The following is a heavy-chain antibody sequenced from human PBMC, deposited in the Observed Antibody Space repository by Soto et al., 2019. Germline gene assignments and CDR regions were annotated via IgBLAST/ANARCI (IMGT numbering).Heavy chain of an antibody. CDR3: AKDHLTTTVTTVGY. CDR2: ISYHGSDK. CDR1: GFTFSNYG. D-gene: IGHD4-17*01. Sequence: QVQLVESGGGVVQPGRSLRLSCAASGFTFSNYGMHWVRQAPGKGLEWVAVISYHGSDKYYADSVKGRFTISRDNSKNTLYLQMDSLRAEETAVYCCAKDHLTTTVTTVGYWGQGTLVTVSS. J-gene: IGHJ4*02. V-gene: IGHV3-30*18.